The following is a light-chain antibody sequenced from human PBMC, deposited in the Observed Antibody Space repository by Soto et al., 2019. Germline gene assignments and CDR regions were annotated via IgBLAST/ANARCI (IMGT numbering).Light chain of an antibody. Sequence: QSALTQPPSASGTPGQRVTISCSGSSSNIGSNTVNLYQQLPGTAPKLLIYSNNQRPSGVPDRFSGSKSGTSASLAISGLQSEDEADYYCAAWDDSLNGFYVFGTGTKV. J-gene: IGLJ1*01. CDR3: AAWDDSLNGFYV. V-gene: IGLV1-44*01. CDR2: SNN. CDR1: SSNIGSNT.